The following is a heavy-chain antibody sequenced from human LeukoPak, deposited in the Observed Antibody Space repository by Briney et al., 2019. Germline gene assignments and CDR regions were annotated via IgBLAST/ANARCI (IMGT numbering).Heavy chain of an antibody. CDR2: ISSSSSYI. D-gene: IGHD6-13*01. V-gene: IGHV3-21*01. Sequence: PGGSLRLSCAAPGFTFSSYAMSWVRQAPGKGLEWVSSISSSSSYIYYADSVKGRFTISRDNAKNSLYLQMNSLRAEDTAVYYCARGSIRYSSSWYWFDPWGQGTLVTVSS. CDR1: GFTFSSYA. J-gene: IGHJ5*02. CDR3: ARGSIRYSSSWYWFDP.